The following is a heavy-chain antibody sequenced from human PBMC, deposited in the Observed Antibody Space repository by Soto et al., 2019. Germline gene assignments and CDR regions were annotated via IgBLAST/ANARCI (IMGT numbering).Heavy chain of an antibody. CDR2: MSPNGKNQ. CDR1: GFTFSIYA. J-gene: IGHJ4*02. CDR3: STGANFHAGTSRY. D-gene: IGHD2-2*01. V-gene: IGHV3-30*04. Sequence: PGGSLRLSCAAPGFTFSIYALHWVRQAPGKGLEWVAVMSPNGKNQYYADSVKGRFTISIDTAKSTLYLQMTSLRPDDTAVDYSSTGANFHAGTSRYCGQAPLLTGSS.